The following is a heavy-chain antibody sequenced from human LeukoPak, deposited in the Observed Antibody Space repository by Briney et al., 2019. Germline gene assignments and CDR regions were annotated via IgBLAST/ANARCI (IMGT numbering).Heavy chain of an antibody. D-gene: IGHD2-15*01. V-gene: IGHV4-59*08. J-gene: IGHJ4*02. CDR2: IYYRGST. CDR1: GGPISSYY. Sequence: SETLSLTCAVSGGPISSYYWSWIRQPPGKGLEWIGYIYYRGSTHYNLSLESRVTMSRDTSKNQFSLKLSSVTAADTAVYYCARGGRGGYFDYWGQGTLVTVSS. CDR3: ARGGRGGYFDY.